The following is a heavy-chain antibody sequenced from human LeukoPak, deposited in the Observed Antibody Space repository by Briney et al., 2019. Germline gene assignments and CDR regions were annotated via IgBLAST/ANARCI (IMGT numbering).Heavy chain of an antibody. V-gene: IGHV7-4-1*02. D-gene: IGHD6-13*01. CDR1: GYTFTSYD. J-gene: IGHJ2*01. Sequence: ASVKVSCKASGYTFTSYDINWVRQAPGQGLEWMGWINTNTGSPTYAQGFIGRFVFSLDTSVSTAYLQISSLRAEDTAVYYCARLVLRDWYFDLWGRGTLVAVSS. CDR2: INTNTGSP. CDR3: ARLVLRDWYFDL.